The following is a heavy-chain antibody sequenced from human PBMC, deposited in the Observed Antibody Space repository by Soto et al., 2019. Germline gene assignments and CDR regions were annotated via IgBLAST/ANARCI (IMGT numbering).Heavy chain of an antibody. J-gene: IGHJ3*02. V-gene: IGHV3-74*01. CDR1: GFTFNSYG. Sequence: EVQLVESGGGVVQPGGSLRLSCAASGFTFNSYGMHWVRQAPGKGLEWVSRINGDGRRTDYADSVKGRFTVSRDNDKNTQYLQMRGVRADDTAVYFVPGDEYCLERRDPLDMWGEGTVVTVSS. D-gene: IGHD1-1*01. CDR2: INGDGRRT. CDR3: PGDEYCLERRDPLDM.